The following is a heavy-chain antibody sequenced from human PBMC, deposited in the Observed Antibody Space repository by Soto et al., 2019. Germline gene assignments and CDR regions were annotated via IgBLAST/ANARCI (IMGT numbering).Heavy chain of an antibody. D-gene: IGHD3-9*01. CDR3: ARLEGLATISYYFDF. V-gene: IGHV4-39*01. CDR1: DDSINSDKYY. Sequence: QLQLQESGPGLVKPSETLSLTRSVSDDSINSDKYYWGWIRQPPGKGLEWIGSIYYRGNAYYNPSLQTRVTISLDKSKSQFSLKLNSVTAADSAVYFCARLEGLATISYYFDFWGPGALVTVSS. J-gene: IGHJ4*02. CDR2: IYYRGNA.